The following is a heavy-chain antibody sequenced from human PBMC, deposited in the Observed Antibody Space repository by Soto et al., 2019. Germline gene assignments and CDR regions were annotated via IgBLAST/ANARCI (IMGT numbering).Heavy chain of an antibody. CDR2: IDPSDSHA. V-gene: IGHV5-10-1*01. J-gene: IGHJ5*02. CDR1: GYSFTTYW. D-gene: IGHD3-10*01. Sequence: GESLKISCTASGYSFTTYWISWVRQMPGKGLEWMGRIDPSDSHANYSPSFQGHVIMSVDKSINTAYLQWTGLKTSDTTIYFCARRAIRGQRRGGDWFDPWGKGSLVTVSS. CDR3: ARRAIRGQRRGGDWFDP.